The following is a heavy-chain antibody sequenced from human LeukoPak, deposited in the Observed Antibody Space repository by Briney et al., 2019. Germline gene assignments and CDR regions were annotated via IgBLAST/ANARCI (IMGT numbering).Heavy chain of an antibody. CDR2: ISAYNGNT. V-gene: IGHV1-18*04. D-gene: IGHD2-2*01. CDR3: ARDAELGYCSSTSCSLIV. J-gene: IGHJ4*02. CDR1: GYTFTGYY. Sequence: ASVKVSCKASGYTFTGYYMHWVRQAPGQGLEWMGWISAYNGNTNYAQKLQGRVTMTTDTSTSTAYMELRSLRSDDTAVYYCARDAELGYCSSTSCSLIVWGQGTLVTVSS.